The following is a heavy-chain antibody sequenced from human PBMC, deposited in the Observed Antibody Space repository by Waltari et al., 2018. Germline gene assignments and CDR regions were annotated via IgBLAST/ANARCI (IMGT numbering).Heavy chain of an antibody. D-gene: IGHD2-15*01. Sequence: QVQLQESGPGLVKPSQTLSLTCTVSGGSISSGSYYWRWIRQPAGKGLEWIGYIYTSGSTNYNPSLKSRVTISVDTSKNQFSLKLSSVTAADTAVYYCARGLAVVADFYYYGMDVWGQGTTVTVSS. CDR2: IYTSGST. CDR1: GGSISSGSYY. CDR3: ARGLAVVADFYYYGMDV. V-gene: IGHV4-61*09. J-gene: IGHJ6*02.